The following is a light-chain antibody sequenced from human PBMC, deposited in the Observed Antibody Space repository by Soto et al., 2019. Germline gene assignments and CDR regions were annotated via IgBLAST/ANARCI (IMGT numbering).Light chain of an antibody. V-gene: IGLV2-8*01. CDR2: EVS. Sequence: QLVLTQPPSASGSPGQSVTISCTGTSSDVGGYNYVSWYQQHPGKAPKLMIYEVSKRPSGVPDRFSGSKSGNTASLTVSGLQAEDEADYYCSSYAGSNNSRDVVFGGGTKLTVL. CDR1: SSDVGGYNY. J-gene: IGLJ2*01. CDR3: SSYAGSNNSRDVV.